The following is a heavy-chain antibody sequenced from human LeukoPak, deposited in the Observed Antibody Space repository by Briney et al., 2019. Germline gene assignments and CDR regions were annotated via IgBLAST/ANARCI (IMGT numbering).Heavy chain of an antibody. V-gene: IGHV3-23*01. CDR1: GFTFTNYA. D-gene: IGHD3-22*01. CDR3: AKRIYDTSYYRD. Sequence: PGGSLRLSCAASGFTFTNYAMSWVRQAPGKGLEWVSGISGSGGSTYYADSVKGRFTISRDNSKNTLYLQMNSLRAEDTAVYYCAKRIYDTSYYRDWGQGTLVTVSS. CDR2: ISGSGGST. J-gene: IGHJ4*02.